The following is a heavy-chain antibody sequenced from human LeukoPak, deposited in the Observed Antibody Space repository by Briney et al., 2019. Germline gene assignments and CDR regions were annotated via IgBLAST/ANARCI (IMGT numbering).Heavy chain of an antibody. CDR1: GDSISSYY. Sequence: SETLSLTCTVSGDSISSYYWSWVRQPPGKGLEWIGYIYYSGSTNYNPSLKSRVTISVDTSKNQFSLRLSSVTATDTAVYYCARLATYGDYSDWGQGTLVSVSS. CDR3: ARLATYGDYSD. V-gene: IGHV4-59*08. D-gene: IGHD4-17*01. J-gene: IGHJ4*02. CDR2: IYYSGST.